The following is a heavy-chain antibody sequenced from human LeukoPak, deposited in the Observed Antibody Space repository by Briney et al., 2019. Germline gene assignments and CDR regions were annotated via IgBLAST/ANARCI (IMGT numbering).Heavy chain of an antibody. CDR3: AREQISYDILTGYSWFDP. J-gene: IGHJ5*02. CDR1: GYTFTSYY. D-gene: IGHD3-9*01. V-gene: IGHV1-18*04. Sequence: GASVKVSCKASGYTFTSYYMHWVRQAPGQGLEWMGWISAYNGNTNYAQKLQGRVTMTTDTSTSTAYMELRSLRSDDTAVYYCAREQISYDILTGYSWFDPWGQGTLVTVSS. CDR2: ISAYNGNT.